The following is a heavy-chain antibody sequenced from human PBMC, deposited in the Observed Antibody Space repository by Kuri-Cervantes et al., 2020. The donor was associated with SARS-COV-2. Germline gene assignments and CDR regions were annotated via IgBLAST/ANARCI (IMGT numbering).Heavy chain of an antibody. V-gene: IGHV3-7*01. CDR3: AREGCSSTSCYSAWFDP. J-gene: IGHJ5*02. CDR1: GFTFSSYW. Sequence: GESLKSSCAASGFTFSSYWMSWVRQAPGKGLEWVANIKQDGSEKYYVDSVKGRFTISRDNAKNSLYLQMNSLRAEDTAVYYCAREGCSSTSCYSAWFDPWGQGTLVTVSS. CDR2: IKQDGSEK. D-gene: IGHD2-2*01.